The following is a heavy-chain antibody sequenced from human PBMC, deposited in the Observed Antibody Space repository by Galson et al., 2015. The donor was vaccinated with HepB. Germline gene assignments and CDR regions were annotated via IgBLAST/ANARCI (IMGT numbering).Heavy chain of an antibody. J-gene: IGHJ4*02. Sequence: CAISGDSVSNHNVGWNWIRQSPSRRLEWLGRTYYWSKFYYDYAESVKSRIIINPDTSKNQISLHLNSVTPEDTAVYYCTRVRQLGQGFHHGGQGTLVTVSS. CDR2: TYYWSKFYY. D-gene: IGHD3-10*01. CDR1: GDSVSNHNVG. CDR3: TRVRQLGQGFHH. V-gene: IGHV6-1*01.